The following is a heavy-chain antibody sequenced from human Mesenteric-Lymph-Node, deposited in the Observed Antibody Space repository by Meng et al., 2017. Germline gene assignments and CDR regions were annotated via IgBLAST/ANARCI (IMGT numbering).Heavy chain of an antibody. CDR2: IYYSGST. CDR1: GGSISSSSYY. J-gene: IGHJ5*02. CDR3: AINAGMRQYSSSWYAIDP. V-gene: IGHV4-39*07. Sequence: SETLSLTCTVSGGSISSSSYYWGWIRQPPGKGLEWIGSIYYSGSTYYNPSLKSRVTISVDTSKNQFSLKLSSVTAADTAVYYCAINAGMRQYSSSWYAIDPWGQGTLVTVSS. D-gene: IGHD6-13*01.